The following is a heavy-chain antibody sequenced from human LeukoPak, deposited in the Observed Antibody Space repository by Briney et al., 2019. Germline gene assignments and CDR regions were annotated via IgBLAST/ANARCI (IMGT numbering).Heavy chain of an antibody. CDR3: AAQPTPYYYDTGAFDI. D-gene: IGHD3-22*01. Sequence: PSETLSLTCAVYGGSFSGYYWSWIRQPPGKGLEWIGEINHSGSTNYNPSLKSRVTISVDTSKNQFSLKLSSVTAADTAVYYCAAQPTPYYYDTGAFDIWGQGTMVTVSS. CDR1: GGSFSGYY. V-gene: IGHV4-34*01. J-gene: IGHJ3*02. CDR2: INHSGST.